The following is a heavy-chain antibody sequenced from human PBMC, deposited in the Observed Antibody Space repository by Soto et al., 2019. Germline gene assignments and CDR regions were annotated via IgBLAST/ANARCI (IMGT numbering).Heavy chain of an antibody. Sequence: GGSLRLSCAASGFTFSNYAVTWVRQAPGKGLEWVSTISGSGGSTSYADSVKGRFTISRDNAKNTLYLQMNSLRAEDTAVYYCAGGLDIVLVPAALYTSYGMDVWGQGTTVTVSS. V-gene: IGHV3-23*01. J-gene: IGHJ6*02. CDR3: AGGLDIVLVPAALYTSYGMDV. D-gene: IGHD2-2*03. CDR2: ISGSGGST. CDR1: GFTFSNYA.